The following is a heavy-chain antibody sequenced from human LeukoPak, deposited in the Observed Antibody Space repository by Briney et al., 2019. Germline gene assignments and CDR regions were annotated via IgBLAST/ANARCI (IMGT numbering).Heavy chain of an antibody. CDR1: GVSISSYY. D-gene: IGHD2/OR15-2a*01. CDR3: ARDLSGPFDY. J-gene: IGHJ4*02. V-gene: IGHV4-59*01. CDR2: IYYSGST. Sequence: SETLSLTCTVSGVSISSYYWSWIRQPPGKGLEWIGYIYYSGSTNYNPSLKNRVTISVDTSKNQFSLKLSSVTAADTAVYYCARDLSGPFDYWGQGTLVTVSS.